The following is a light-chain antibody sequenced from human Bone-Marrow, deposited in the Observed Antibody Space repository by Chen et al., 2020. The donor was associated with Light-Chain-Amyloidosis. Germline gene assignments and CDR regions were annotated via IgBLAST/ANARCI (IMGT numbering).Light chain of an antibody. CDR3: SSYTITNSLV. CDR2: EVT. Sequence: QSALTQPASVSGSPGQSITISCTGTSSDVGGDNHVSWYQQHPDKAPELMIYEVTIRPSWVPDRFSGSKSDNTATLTISGRQTEDEADYFCSSYTITNSLVYGSGTRVTVL. CDR1: SSDVGGDNH. V-gene: IGLV2-14*01. J-gene: IGLJ1*01.